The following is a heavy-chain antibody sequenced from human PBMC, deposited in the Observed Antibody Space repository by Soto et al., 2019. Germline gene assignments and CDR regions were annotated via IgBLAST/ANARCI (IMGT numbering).Heavy chain of an antibody. CDR3: AARELRKYFDY. CDR2: INHSGST. D-gene: IGHD1-26*01. Sequence: QVQLQQRGAGLLKPSETLSLTCAVYGGSFSGYYWSWIRQPPGKGLEWIGEINHSGSTNYNPSLKSRVTISVDTSKHQFSLKLSSVTAADTAVYYCAARELRKYFDYWGQGTLVTVSS. CDR1: GGSFSGYY. V-gene: IGHV4-34*01. J-gene: IGHJ4*02.